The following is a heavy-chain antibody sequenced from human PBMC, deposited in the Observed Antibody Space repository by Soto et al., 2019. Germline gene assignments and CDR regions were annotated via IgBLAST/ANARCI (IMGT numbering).Heavy chain of an antibody. CDR1: GCSVSPYY. CDR2: IYYDGTT. J-gene: IGHJ4*02. CDR3: ARGRHWLDY. Sequence: QVQLQESGPGLVKPSETVSLTCTVSGCSVSPYYWTWVRRPPGKGLEWIAYIYYDGTTNYNPSLKSRVTISLDTSKNQFSWRLTSVTAADTAVYYCARGRHWLDYWGQGTLLTGSS. V-gene: IGHV4-59*02. D-gene: IGHD6-19*01.